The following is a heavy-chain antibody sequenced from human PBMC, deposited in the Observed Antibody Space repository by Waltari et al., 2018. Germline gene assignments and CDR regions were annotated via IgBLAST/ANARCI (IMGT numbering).Heavy chain of an antibody. CDR2: ISSSSYI. Sequence: EVQLVESGGGLVKPGGSLRLSCAASGFTFSSYSMNWVRQAPGKGLEWVSSISSSSYIYYADSVKGRFTISRDNAKNSLYLQMNSLRAEDTAVYYCARGLAYCGGDCYPSYFDYWGQGTLVTVSS. CDR3: ARGLAYCGGDCYPSYFDY. D-gene: IGHD2-21*01. V-gene: IGHV3-21*01. J-gene: IGHJ4*02. CDR1: GFTFSSYS.